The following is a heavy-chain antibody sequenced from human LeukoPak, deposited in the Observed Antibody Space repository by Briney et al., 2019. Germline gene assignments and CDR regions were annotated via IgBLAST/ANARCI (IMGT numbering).Heavy chain of an antibody. CDR1: GFTFSSYS. CDR3: ARGGIFGVVPNTPLDY. J-gene: IGHJ4*02. V-gene: IGHV3-21*01. D-gene: IGHD3-3*01. Sequence: SGGSLRLSCAASGFTFSSYSMNWVRQAPGKGLEWVSSISSSSSYIYYADSVKGRFTISRDNAKNSLYLQMNSLRAEDTAVYYCARGGIFGVVPNTPLDYWGQGTLVTVSS. CDR2: ISSSSSYI.